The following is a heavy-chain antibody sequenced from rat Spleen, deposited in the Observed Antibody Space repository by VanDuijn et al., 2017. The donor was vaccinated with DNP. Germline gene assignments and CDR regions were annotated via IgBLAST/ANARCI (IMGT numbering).Heavy chain of an antibody. J-gene: IGHJ2*01. V-gene: IGHV5-22*01. Sequence: EVQLVESGGGLVQPGRSMKLSCAASGFTFSNYGMARVRQAPKKGMEWVAYISYEGSSTYYRDSGKGRFTISTDNGKDTLYLQMDSLRSEDTAAYYCASRPPPTRGPFDYCGQGVTVTVSS. D-gene: IGHD1-4*01. CDR2: ISYEGSST. CDR3: ASRPPPTRGPFDY. CDR1: GFTFSNYG.